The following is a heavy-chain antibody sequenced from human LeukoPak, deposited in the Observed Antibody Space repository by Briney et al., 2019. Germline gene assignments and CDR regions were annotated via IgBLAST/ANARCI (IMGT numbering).Heavy chain of an antibody. Sequence: GGSLRLSCAASGFTVSSNYMSWVSQALGKGLEWVSVIYSGGSTYYADSVKGRFTISRDNSKNTLYLQVNSLRAEDTAVYYCNYDFWSGNDYWGQGTLVTVSS. V-gene: IGHV3-53*01. CDR1: GFTVSSNY. CDR2: IYSGGST. J-gene: IGHJ4*02. CDR3: NYDFWSGNDY. D-gene: IGHD3-3*01.